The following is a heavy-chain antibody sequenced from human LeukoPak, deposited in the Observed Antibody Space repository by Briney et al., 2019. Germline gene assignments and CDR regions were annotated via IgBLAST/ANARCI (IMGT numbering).Heavy chain of an antibody. Sequence: PSETLSLTCAVSGGSISSGGYSWSWIRQPPGKGLEWIGYIYHSGSIYYNPSLKSRVTISVDTSKNQFSLKLSSVTAADTAVYYCARRLERVFDYWGQGTLVTVSS. J-gene: IGHJ4*02. V-gene: IGHV4-30-2*01. CDR2: IYHSGSI. D-gene: IGHD1-1*01. CDR3: ARRLERVFDY. CDR1: GGSISSGGYS.